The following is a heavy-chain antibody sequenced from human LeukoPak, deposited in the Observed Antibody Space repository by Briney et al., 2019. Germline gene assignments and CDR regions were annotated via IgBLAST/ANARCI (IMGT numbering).Heavy chain of an antibody. CDR3: ARSEQLVYYYYGMDV. V-gene: IGHV1-69*04. J-gene: IGHJ6*02. CDR2: IIPIFGIA. Sequence: SVKVSCKASGGTFSSYAISWVRQAPGQGLEWMGRIIPIFGIANYAQKFQGRVTITADKSTSTAYMELSSLRSEDTAVYYCARSEQLVYYYYGMDVWGQGTTVTVSS. D-gene: IGHD6-6*01. CDR1: GGTFSSYA.